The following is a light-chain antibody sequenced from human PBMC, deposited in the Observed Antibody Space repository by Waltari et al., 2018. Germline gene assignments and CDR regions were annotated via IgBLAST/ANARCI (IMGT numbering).Light chain of an antibody. J-gene: IGLJ1*01. Sequence: SYVLTQPPSVSVAPGETASITWGGNNIENKRVQWYRQRPGQAPVVVISYDNDRAAGIPERFSGSNSGNTATLTISRVEAGDEADYYCQVWDANTDPGVFGTGTEVTVL. CDR2: YDN. V-gene: IGLV3-21*01. CDR3: QVWDANTDPGV. CDR1: NIENKR.